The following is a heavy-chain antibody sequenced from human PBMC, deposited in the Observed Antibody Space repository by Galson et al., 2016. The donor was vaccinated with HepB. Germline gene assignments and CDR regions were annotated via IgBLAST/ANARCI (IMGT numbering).Heavy chain of an antibody. CDR3: ARSDGGYFDY. Sequence: SVKVSCKASGYTFTSYYINWVRQAPGQGLEWMGWVSAYNGKTTYAENLQGRVTMTTDTSTSTAYMELRSLTSDDTAFYYCARSDGGYFDYWGQGTLATVSS. D-gene: IGHD3-16*01. CDR2: VSAYNGKT. V-gene: IGHV1-18*04. CDR1: GYTFTSYY. J-gene: IGHJ4*02.